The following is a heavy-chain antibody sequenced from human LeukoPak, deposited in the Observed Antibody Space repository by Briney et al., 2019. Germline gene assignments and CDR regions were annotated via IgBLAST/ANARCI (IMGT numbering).Heavy chain of an antibody. CDR3: ARPGVGSGRYGAFDI. CDR2: IYQSGTT. Sequence: SETLSLTCSVSGYSISSGYYWGWIRQPPGKGLEWIGSIYQSGTTSYNPSLKSRATISVDTSKNQFSLKLSSVTAADTAVYYCARPGVGSGRYGAFDIWGQGTMVTVSS. J-gene: IGHJ3*02. D-gene: IGHD5-18*01. V-gene: IGHV4-38-2*02. CDR1: GYSISSGYY.